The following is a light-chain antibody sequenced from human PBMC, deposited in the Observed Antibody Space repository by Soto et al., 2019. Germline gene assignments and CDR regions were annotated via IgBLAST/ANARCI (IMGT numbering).Light chain of an antibody. J-gene: IGKJ4*01. CDR2: WAS. Sequence: DIVMTQSPDSLAVSLGERATINCNSSQSVLFTSNNKNYLAWYQQKPGQPPKLLLSWASARESGVPERFSGSGSGTLFTLSISSLQAEDVAVYYCQQYYTLPLTFGGGTKVEIK. CDR3: QQYYTLPLT. V-gene: IGKV4-1*01. CDR1: QSVLFTSNNKNY.